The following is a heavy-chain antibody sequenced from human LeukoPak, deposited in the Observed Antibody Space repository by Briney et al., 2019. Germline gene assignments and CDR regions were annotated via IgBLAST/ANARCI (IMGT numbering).Heavy chain of an antibody. CDR3: ARDNYTNGVCYSYFDY. Sequence: ASVKVSCKASGYTFTGYYMHWVRQAPGQGLEWMGWINPNSGGTNYAQKFQGRVTMTRDTSISTAYMELSRLRSDDTAVYYCARDNYTNGVCYSYFDYWGQGTLVTVSS. D-gene: IGHD2-8*01. J-gene: IGHJ4*02. CDR1: GYTFTGYY. CDR2: INPNSGGT. V-gene: IGHV1-2*02.